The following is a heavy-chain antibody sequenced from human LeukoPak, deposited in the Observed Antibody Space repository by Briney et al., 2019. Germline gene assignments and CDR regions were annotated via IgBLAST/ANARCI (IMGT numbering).Heavy chain of an antibody. D-gene: IGHD1-14*01. CDR3: ARYNVYYYYMDV. CDR1: GGSFSGYY. Sequence: SETLSLTCAVYGGSFSGYYWSWIRQPPGKGLEWIGEINHSGSTNYNPSLKSRVTISIGTSKNHFSLKLSSVTAADTAVYYCARYNVYYYYMDVWGKGTTVTVSS. V-gene: IGHV4-34*01. CDR2: INHSGST. J-gene: IGHJ6*03.